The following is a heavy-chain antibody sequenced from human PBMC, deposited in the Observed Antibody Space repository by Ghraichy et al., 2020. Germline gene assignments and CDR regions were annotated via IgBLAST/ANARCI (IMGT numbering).Heavy chain of an antibody. V-gene: IGHV3-23*01. D-gene: IGHD3-10*01. Sequence: GGSLRLSCAASGFTFSSTGMSWVRQAPGMALEWVFSISRSGDSTFSADSVKGRFTISREKSKNTLYLQMNSLRAEDTAVYYCAKIGALGNWHFDLWGRGTLVTVFS. CDR1: GFTFSSTG. CDR2: ISRSGDST. CDR3: AKIGALGNWHFDL. J-gene: IGHJ2*01.